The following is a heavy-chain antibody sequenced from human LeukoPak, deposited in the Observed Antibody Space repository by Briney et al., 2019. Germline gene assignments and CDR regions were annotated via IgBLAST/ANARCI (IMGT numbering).Heavy chain of an antibody. CDR1: GGSFSGYY. D-gene: IGHD3-10*01. Sequence: PSETLPLTCAVYGGSFSGYYWSWIRQPPGKGLEWIGEINHSGSTNYNPSLKSRVTISVDTSKNQFSLKLSSVTAADTAVYYCARGGRTRYYGSGSYYSPNNWFDPWGQGTLVTVSS. J-gene: IGHJ5*02. V-gene: IGHV4-34*01. CDR3: ARGGRTRYYGSGSYYSPNNWFDP. CDR2: INHSGST.